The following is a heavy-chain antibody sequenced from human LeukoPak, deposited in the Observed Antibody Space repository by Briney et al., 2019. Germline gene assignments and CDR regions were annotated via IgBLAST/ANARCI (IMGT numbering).Heavy chain of an antibody. Sequence: ASVKVSCKTSGYTFTDYYLRWVRQAPGQGLEWMGWIHPITGDTRYVEKYQGRVTMTRDTSITSVYMELSGLRSDDTAVYYCTRGRGFAPWGQGTLVTVSS. CDR3: TRGRGFAP. CDR2: IHPITGDT. V-gene: IGHV1-2*02. J-gene: IGHJ5*02. CDR1: GYTFTDYY.